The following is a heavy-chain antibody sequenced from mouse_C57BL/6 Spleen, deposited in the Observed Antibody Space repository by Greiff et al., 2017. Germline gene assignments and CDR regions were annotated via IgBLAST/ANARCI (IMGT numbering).Heavy chain of an antibody. CDR2: IDPETGGT. J-gene: IGHJ2*01. CDR1: GYTFTDYE. CDR3: TRPTTVVANDYFDS. D-gene: IGHD1-1*01. V-gene: IGHV1-15*01. Sequence: VQLQQSGAELVRPGASVTLSCKASGYTFTDYEMHWVKQTPVHGLEWIGAIDPETGGTAYNQKFKGKAILTADKSSSTAYMELRSLTSEDSAVYYCTRPTTVVANDYFDSWGQGTTLTVSS.